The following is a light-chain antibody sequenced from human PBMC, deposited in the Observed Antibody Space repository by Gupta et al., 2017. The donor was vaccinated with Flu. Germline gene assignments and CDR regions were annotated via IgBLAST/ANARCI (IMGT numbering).Light chain of an antibody. CDR3: MQGTHWPHFHGNNRGRENRPHKYS. J-gene: IGKJ2*03. V-gene: IGKV2-30*01. CDR1: QSLVYSDGNTY. Sequence: DVVMTQSPLSLPVTLGQPASISCRSSQSLVYSDGNTYLNWFQQRPGQSPRRLIYKVSNRDSGVPDRFSGSGSGTDFTLKISRVEAEDVGVYYCMQGTHWPHFHGNNRGRENRPHKYSFGQGTKLEIK. CDR2: KVS.